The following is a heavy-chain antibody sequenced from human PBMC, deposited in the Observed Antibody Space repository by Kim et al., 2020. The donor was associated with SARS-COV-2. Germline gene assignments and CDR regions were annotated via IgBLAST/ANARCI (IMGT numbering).Heavy chain of an antibody. CDR3: ARDREPAGMILDGFDI. Sequence: GGSLRLSCAASGFSFSDYYMSWIRQAPGKGPEWLAYISTTGGTVYYSDSLGGRITISRDNAENSLFLQIDSLTSDDTAVYFCARDREPAGMILDGFDIWGQGTMVTVSS. V-gene: IGHV3-11*01. D-gene: IGHD2-2*01. J-gene: IGHJ3*02. CDR2: ISTTGGTV. CDR1: GFSFSDYY.